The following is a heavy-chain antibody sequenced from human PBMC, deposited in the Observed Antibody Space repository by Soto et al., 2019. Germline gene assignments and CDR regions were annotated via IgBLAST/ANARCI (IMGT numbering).Heavy chain of an antibody. J-gene: IGHJ4*02. Sequence: QVQLVQSGAEVKKTGASVKVSCKASGYTFFGYYIHWVRQAPGQGLEWMGWINPNTGGSIYAQKFQGRVTMTSDTSISTAYMELTRLRSDDTAVFFCARRPYGDYLFDYWGQGTLVTVSS. D-gene: IGHD4-17*01. CDR3: ARRPYGDYLFDY. CDR1: GYTFFGYY. CDR2: INPNTGGS. V-gene: IGHV1-2*02.